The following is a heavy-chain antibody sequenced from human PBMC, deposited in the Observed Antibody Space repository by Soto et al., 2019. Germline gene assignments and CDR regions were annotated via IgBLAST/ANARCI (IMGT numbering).Heavy chain of an antibody. J-gene: IGHJ4*01. Sequence: SETLSLACSVSGASIKSSYWSWIRQPSGKGLEWRGRIYSSGKTDISPLMRSRLTLAVDPSKNVFIRRLTPVTATDTAIYFCARVGLNGEYGDWGHGSQVTVSS. D-gene: IGHD4-17*01. CDR1: GASIKSSY. V-gene: IGHV4-4*07. CDR3: ARVGLNGEYGD. CDR2: IYSSGKT.